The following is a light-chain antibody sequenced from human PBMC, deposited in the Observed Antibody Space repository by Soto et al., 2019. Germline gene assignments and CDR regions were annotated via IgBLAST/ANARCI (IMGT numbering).Light chain of an antibody. V-gene: IGKV3-15*01. Sequence: EVVMTQSPATLSVSPGDRATVSCRASQSVRSNLTWYQQKPGQAPRLLIYDASTSASGIPARFSGSGSVTEFTLTISSLQSEDFAVYYCQHYNAWPLTFGGGTRVEMK. CDR1: QSVRSN. J-gene: IGKJ4*01. CDR2: DAS. CDR3: QHYNAWPLT.